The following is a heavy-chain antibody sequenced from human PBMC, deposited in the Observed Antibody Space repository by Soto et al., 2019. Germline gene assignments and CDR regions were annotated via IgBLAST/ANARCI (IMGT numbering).Heavy chain of an antibody. J-gene: IGHJ6*03. CDR3: ARDLGISSELVYYYYYMDV. Sequence: ASVKVSCKASGYTFTGYYMHWVRQAPGQGLEWMGWINPNSGGTNYAQKFQGWVTMTRDTSISTAYMELSRLRSEDTAVYYCARDLGISSELVYYYYYMDVWGKGTTVTVSS. V-gene: IGHV1-2*04. CDR2: INPNSGGT. CDR1: GYTFTGYY. D-gene: IGHD3-9*01.